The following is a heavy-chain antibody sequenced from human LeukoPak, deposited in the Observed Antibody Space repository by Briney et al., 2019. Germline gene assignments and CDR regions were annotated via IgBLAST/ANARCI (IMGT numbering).Heavy chain of an antibody. J-gene: IGHJ4*02. Sequence: GASLRLSCAASGFTFSNYAMTWVRQAPGKGLECVSDISGSGGTTYYADSVKGRFTISRDNSKNTLYLQMSSLTAEDTAVYYCAKTLWGGFDYWGQGILVTVSS. V-gene: IGHV3-23*01. CDR2: ISGSGGTT. D-gene: IGHD2-21*01. CDR3: AKTLWGGFDY. CDR1: GFTFSNYA.